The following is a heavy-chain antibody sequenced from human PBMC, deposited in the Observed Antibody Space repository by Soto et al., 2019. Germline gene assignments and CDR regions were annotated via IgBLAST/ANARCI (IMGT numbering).Heavy chain of an antibody. D-gene: IGHD1-26*01. Sequence: TASGFTFSSYAMRWVRQAPVKGLEWVSAISGSGDSTYYADSVKGRFTISRDNSKNTLYLQMNSLRAEDTAVYYCARRGSGSYYDAWGQGTLVTVSS. CDR1: GFTFSSYA. J-gene: IGHJ5*02. CDR3: ARRGSGSYYDA. V-gene: IGHV3-23*01. CDR2: ISGSGDST.